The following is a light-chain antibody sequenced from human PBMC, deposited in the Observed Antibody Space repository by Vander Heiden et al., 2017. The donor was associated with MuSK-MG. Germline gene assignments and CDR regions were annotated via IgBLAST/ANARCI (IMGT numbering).Light chain of an antibody. Sequence: DIQMTQSPSSLSAFVGDRVTITCRASRDISTYLNWYQQKPGKAPRLLIYAASNLQSGVPSRFSGSGYGTDFTLTVTTLQAEDAAPYYCQQDDSRPPHTFGGGTRLEIK. CDR1: RDISTY. CDR2: AAS. CDR3: QQDDSRPPHT. V-gene: IGKV1-39*01. J-gene: IGKJ4*01.